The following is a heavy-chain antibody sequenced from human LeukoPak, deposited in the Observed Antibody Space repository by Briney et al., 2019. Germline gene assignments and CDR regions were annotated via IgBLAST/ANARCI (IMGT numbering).Heavy chain of an antibody. CDR1: GGSISNYY. V-gene: IGHV4-4*07. Sequence: PSETLSLTCTVSGGSISNYYWSWIRQPAGKGLEWVGRIYTSGCTNYNPSLKSRVTMSVDTSKNQFSLKLSSVTAADTAVYYCARGGDSSSSDYYYYMDVWGKGTTVTVSS. J-gene: IGHJ6*03. D-gene: IGHD6-6*01. CDR2: IYTSGCT. CDR3: ARGGDSSSSDYYYYMDV.